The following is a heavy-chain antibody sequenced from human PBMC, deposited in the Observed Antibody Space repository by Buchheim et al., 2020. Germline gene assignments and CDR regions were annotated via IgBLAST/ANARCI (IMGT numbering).Heavy chain of an antibody. CDR1: GFTFSSYG. V-gene: IGHV3-30*03. CDR3: ARERGTGTSKDY. Sequence: QVQLVESGGGVVQPGRSLRLSCAASGFTFSSYGMHWVRQAPGKGLEWVAVISYDGSNKYYADSVKGRFTISRDSAKNSLYLQMNSLRAEDTAVYYCARERGTGTSKDYWGQGTL. CDR2: ISYDGSNK. J-gene: IGHJ4*02. D-gene: IGHD1-7*01.